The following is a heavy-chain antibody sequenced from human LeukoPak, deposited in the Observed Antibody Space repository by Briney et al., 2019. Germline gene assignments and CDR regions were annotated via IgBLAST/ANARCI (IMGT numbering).Heavy chain of an antibody. D-gene: IGHD1-26*01. CDR2: IYYSGST. V-gene: IGHV4-39*07. CDR1: GGSISSSSYY. Sequence: SETLSLTCTVSGGSISSSSYYWGWIRQPPGKGLEWIGSIYYSGSTYYNPSLRSRVTISVDRSKNQFSLKLSSVTAADTAVYYCARDPGSGSYQGSLSWFDPWGQGTLVTVSS. J-gene: IGHJ5*02. CDR3: ARDPGSGSYQGSLSWFDP.